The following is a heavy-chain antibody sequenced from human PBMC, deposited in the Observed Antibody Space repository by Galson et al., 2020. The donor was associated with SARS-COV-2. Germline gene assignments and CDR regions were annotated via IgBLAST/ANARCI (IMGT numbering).Heavy chain of an antibody. Sequence: GGSLRLSCAASGFTFSSYAMSWVRQAPGKGLEWVSAISGSGGSTYYADSVKGRFTISRDNSKNTRYLQMNSLRAEDTAVYYCAKAGATNDYGDNFDYWGQGTLVTVSS. CDR1: GFTFSSYA. V-gene: IGHV3-23*01. D-gene: IGHD4-17*01. J-gene: IGHJ4*02. CDR2: ISGSGGST. CDR3: AKAGATNDYGDNFDY.